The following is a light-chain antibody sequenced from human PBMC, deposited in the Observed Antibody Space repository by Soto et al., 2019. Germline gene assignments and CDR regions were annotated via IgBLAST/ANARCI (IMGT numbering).Light chain of an antibody. Sequence: DIQRTQSPSTLSASVGDRVTITCRASPSISRWLAWYKQKPGKAPHALIYDASSLKSGVPSRFSGNGSGTEFTLTISSLKPDDFATDYCQQYNTYSTFGQGTRLEIK. CDR2: DAS. CDR3: QQYNTYST. J-gene: IGKJ5*01. V-gene: IGKV1-5*01. CDR1: PSISRW.